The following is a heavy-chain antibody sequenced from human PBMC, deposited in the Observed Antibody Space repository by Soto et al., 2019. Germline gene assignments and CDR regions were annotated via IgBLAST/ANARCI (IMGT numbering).Heavy chain of an antibody. V-gene: IGHV4-38-2*01. D-gene: IGHD2-8*01. CDR2: IHHSGTT. CDR1: AYSISSGYH. J-gene: IGHJ6*04. CDR3: ARIMFWTNDVCSLLNGRDG. Sequence: SETLSLTCAVSAYSISSGYHWGCIRQPTGKGLEWFGSIHHSGTTYYNPSLKSRVSLSVDPSKHPFSLKLTSVTAPHTSGYYSARIMFWTNDVCSLLNGRDGWGRVNTV.